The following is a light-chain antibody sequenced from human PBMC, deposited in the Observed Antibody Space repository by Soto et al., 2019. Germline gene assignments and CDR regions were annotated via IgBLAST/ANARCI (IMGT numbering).Light chain of an antibody. Sequence: QSVLTQPASVSGSPGQSITISCTGTSSDVGGYNYVSWYQQHPGKASKLMIYDVSNRPSGVSNLFSGSKSGNTASLTISGLQAEDEADYYCSSYTSSSTLFYGFGTGTKVTVL. CDR2: DVS. CDR3: SSYTSSSTLFYG. CDR1: SSDVGGYNY. J-gene: IGLJ1*01. V-gene: IGLV2-14*01.